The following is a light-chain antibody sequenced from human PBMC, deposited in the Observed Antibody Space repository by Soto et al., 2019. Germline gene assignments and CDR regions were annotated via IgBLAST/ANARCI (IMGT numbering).Light chain of an antibody. J-gene: IGLJ2*01. CDR2: EVT. CDR3: SSYATGNTLR. V-gene: IGLV2-14*01. CDR1: SSDIGGSKY. Sequence: QSVLTQPASVSGSPGQSITISCTGTSSDIGGSKYVSWYQQDPGKAPKLLIYEVTNRPSGVSDRFSGSKSDNTASLTISGLQAEDEAHYYCSSYATGNTLRFGGGTKLTVL.